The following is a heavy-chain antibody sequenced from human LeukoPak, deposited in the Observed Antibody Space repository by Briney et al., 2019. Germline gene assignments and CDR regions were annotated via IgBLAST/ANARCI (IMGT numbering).Heavy chain of an antibody. CDR3: ARGNKWSFDS. V-gene: IGHV3-23*01. CDR1: GFTFSSYA. D-gene: IGHD2-15*01. J-gene: IGHJ4*02. CDR2: ISGSGGST. Sequence: PGGSLRLSRAASGFTFSSYAMSWIRQAPGKGLEWVSSISGSGGSTFYADSVKGRFTISRDNSRNTLYLQMNSLRPEDTAVYYCARGNKWSFDSWGQGALVTVSS.